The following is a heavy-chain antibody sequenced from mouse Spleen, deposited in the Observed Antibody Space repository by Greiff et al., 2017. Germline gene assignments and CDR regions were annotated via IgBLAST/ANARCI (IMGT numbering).Heavy chain of an antibody. D-gene: IGHD1-1*01. CDR2: IDPENGDT. V-gene: IGHV14-4*01. Sequence: EVQLQQSGAELVRPGASVKLSCTASGFNIKDDYMHWVKQRPEQGLEWIGWIDPENGDTKYAPKFQGKATITADTSSNTAYLQLSSLTSEDTAIYYCARQDYDGSYDYWGQGTTLTVSS. J-gene: IGHJ2*01. CDR1: GFNIKDDY. CDR3: ARQDYDGSYDY.